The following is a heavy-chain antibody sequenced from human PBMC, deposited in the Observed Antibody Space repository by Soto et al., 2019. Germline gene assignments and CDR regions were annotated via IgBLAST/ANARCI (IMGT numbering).Heavy chain of an antibody. Sequence: ASVKVSCKASGYMFPSYGITWVRQAPGQRLEWMRWISGYNGNTKYAQKFQGRVTLTTDTSTTTVNLELRSLTSDDTAVYYCARDHRKNVVVVPAAYYYYYMDVWGKGTRSPSP. CDR1: GYMFPSYG. CDR2: ISGYNGNT. CDR3: ARDHRKNVVVVPAAYYYYYMDV. D-gene: IGHD2-2*01. V-gene: IGHV1-18*01. J-gene: IGHJ6*03.